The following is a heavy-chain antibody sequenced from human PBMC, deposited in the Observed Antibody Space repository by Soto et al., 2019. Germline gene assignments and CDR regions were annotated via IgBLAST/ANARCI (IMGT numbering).Heavy chain of an antibody. J-gene: IGHJ4*02. V-gene: IGHV4-59*01. CDR2: IYYSGST. D-gene: IGHD6-13*01. CDR1: GGSISSYY. CDR3: ARDVNSSWFDY. Sequence: SETLSLTCTVSGGSISSYYWSWIRQPPGKGLEWIGYIYYSGSTNYNPSLKSRVTISVDTSKYQFSLKLSSVTAADTAVYYCARDVNSSWFDYGGGGTLVTVSS.